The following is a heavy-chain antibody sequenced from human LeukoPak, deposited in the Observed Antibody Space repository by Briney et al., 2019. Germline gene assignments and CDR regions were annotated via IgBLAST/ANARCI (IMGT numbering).Heavy chain of an antibody. Sequence: SETLSLTCTVSGYSISSGYYWGWIRPPPGKGLEWIGSIYHSGSTYYNPSLKSRVTISVDTSKNQFSLKLSSVTAADTAVYYCARARPMITFGGVIASTFDYWGQGTLVTVSS. V-gene: IGHV4-38-2*02. CDR3: ARARPMITFGGVIASTFDY. CDR1: GYSISSGYY. D-gene: IGHD3-16*02. CDR2: IYHSGST. J-gene: IGHJ4*02.